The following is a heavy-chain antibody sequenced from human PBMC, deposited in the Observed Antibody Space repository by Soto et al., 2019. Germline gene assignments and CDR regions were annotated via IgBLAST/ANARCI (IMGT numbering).Heavy chain of an antibody. D-gene: IGHD3-9*01. J-gene: IGHJ6*02. Sequence: SETLSLTCAVYGRSFIGYYWSWIRQPPGKGLEWSGEINHSGSTNYNPSLKSRVTISVDTSKYQFALKLSSVAAADTAVYYCARGRHILTGYYRDLNYGMDVWGQGTTVT. CDR1: GRSFIGYY. V-gene: IGHV4-34*01. CDR3: ARGRHILTGYYRDLNYGMDV. CDR2: INHSGST.